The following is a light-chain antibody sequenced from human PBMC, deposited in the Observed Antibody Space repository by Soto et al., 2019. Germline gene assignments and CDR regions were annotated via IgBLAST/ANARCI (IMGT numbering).Light chain of an antibody. CDR2: GNS. CDR1: SSNIGTGYD. CDR3: QSYDSNLSVV. V-gene: IGLV1-40*01. J-gene: IGLJ2*01. Sequence: QSVLTQPPSVYGAPGQRVTISCTGSSSNIGTGYDVHWYQQLPGTAPKLLIHGNSNRPSGVPDRFSGSKSGTSASLAITGLQAEDEADYYCQSYDSNLSVVFGGGTKLTVL.